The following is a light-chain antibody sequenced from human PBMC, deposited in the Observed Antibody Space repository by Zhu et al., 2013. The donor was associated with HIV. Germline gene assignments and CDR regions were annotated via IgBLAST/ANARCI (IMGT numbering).Light chain of an antibody. Sequence: DIQMSQSPSSLSASVGDRVTITCRASQSVSYHLNWYQQKPGKAPTLLIYDASSLQSGVPSTFSGSGSGTEFTLTISSLQPEDFATYYCQQSYSTPRSFGQGTKLEMK. CDR1: QSVSYH. CDR3: QQSYSTPRS. V-gene: IGKV1-39*01. J-gene: IGKJ2*04. CDR2: DAS.